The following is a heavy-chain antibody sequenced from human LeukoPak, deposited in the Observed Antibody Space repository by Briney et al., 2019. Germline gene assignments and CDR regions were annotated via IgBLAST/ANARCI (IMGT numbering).Heavy chain of an antibody. V-gene: IGHV3-23*01. CDR1: GFTFSNYA. J-gene: IGHJ3*02. D-gene: IGHD1-26*01. CDR2: LTSSSDTT. Sequence: GGSLRLSCAAAGFTFSNYAMSWVRQAPGKGLEWVAALTSSSDTTYYGDSVKGRFTISRDNSKNTLYLQVNSLRAEHMAFYACAGAFHAFDIWGHGTPVTVSS. CDR3: AGAFHAFDI.